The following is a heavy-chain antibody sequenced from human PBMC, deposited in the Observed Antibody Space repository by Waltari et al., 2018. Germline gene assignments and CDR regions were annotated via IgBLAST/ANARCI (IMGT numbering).Heavy chain of an antibody. CDR2: IYYSGRT. CDR3: AREGFMAIDY. Sequence: QVQLQESGPGLVKPSETLSLTCTVSGGSISSYYWSWIRQPPGKGLEWIGYIYYSGRTNYNPSLKSRVTISVDTSKNQFSLKLSSVTAADTAVYYCAREGFMAIDYWGQGTLVTVSS. CDR1: GGSISSYY. V-gene: IGHV4-59*01. D-gene: IGHD3-10*01. J-gene: IGHJ4*02.